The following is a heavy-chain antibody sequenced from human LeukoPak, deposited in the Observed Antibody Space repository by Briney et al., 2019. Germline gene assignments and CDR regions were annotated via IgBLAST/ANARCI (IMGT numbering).Heavy chain of an antibody. D-gene: IGHD3-3*01. CDR2: IKQDGSEE. J-gene: IGHJ4*02. Sequence: GGSLRLSCAASGFTFSTYWMSWVRQAPGKGLEWVANIKQDGSEEYYVDSVKGRFTISRDNAKNSLYLQMNTLRPGDTAVYYCARERQNKDFWSGGDYWGQGTLVTVSS. CDR1: GFTFSTYW. CDR3: ARERQNKDFWSGGDY. V-gene: IGHV3-7*01.